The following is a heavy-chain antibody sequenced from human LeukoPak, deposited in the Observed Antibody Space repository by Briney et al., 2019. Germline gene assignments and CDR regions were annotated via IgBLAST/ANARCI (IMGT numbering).Heavy chain of an antibody. V-gene: IGHV1-2*02. CDR2: INPNSGGT. D-gene: IGHD3-22*01. CDR3: ARDLDGYYGSSGYFFY. J-gene: IGHJ4*02. Sequence: ASVKASCKASGYTFTGYYMHWVRQAPGQGLEWMGWINPNSGGTNYAQKFQGRVTMTRDTSISTAYMELSRLRSDDTAVYYCARDLDGYYGSSGYFFYWGQGTLVTVSS. CDR1: GYTFTGYY.